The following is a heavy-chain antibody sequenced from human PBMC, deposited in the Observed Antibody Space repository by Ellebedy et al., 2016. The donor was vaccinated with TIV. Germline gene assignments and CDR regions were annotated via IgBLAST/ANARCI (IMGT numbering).Heavy chain of an antibody. J-gene: IGHJ5*02. CDR2: FDPGDGET. Sequence: AASVKVSCKVSGNPLTEVSMHWVRQAPGKGLEWLGGFDPGDGETIYAQIFQGRVTMTEDTSTDTAYMELSSLRSEDTAVYYCATRRDLLVHNWFDPWGQGTLVTVSS. CDR3: ATRRDLLVHNWFDP. V-gene: IGHV1-24*01. D-gene: IGHD6-13*01. CDR1: GNPLTEVS.